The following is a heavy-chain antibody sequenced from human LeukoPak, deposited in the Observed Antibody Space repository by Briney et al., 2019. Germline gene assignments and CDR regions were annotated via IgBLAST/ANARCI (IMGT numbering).Heavy chain of an antibody. D-gene: IGHD2-21*02. Sequence: AGGSLRLSCAASGFTFSSYSMNWVRQAPGKGLEWVSYISSSNNTIYYADSVKGRFTISRDNAKNSLYLQMNSLRDEDTAVYYCARSTYCGGDCYPALGYWGQGTPVTVSS. CDR1: GFTFSSYS. J-gene: IGHJ4*02. CDR3: ARSTYCGGDCYPALGY. V-gene: IGHV3-48*02. CDR2: ISSSNNTI.